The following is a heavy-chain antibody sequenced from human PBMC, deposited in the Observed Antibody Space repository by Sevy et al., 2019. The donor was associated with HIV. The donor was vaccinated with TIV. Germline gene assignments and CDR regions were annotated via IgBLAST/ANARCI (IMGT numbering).Heavy chain of an antibody. CDR2: IYSGGST. J-gene: IGHJ6*02. CDR1: GFTVSSNY. Sequence: GESLKISCAASGFTVSSNYMSWVRQAPGKGLEWVSVIYSGGSTYYADSVKGRFTISRDNSKNTLYLQMNSLRAEDTAVYYCASAHVDTATVNYYYGMDVWGQWTTVTVSS. CDR3: ASAHVDTATVNYYYGMDV. V-gene: IGHV3-53*01. D-gene: IGHD5-18*01.